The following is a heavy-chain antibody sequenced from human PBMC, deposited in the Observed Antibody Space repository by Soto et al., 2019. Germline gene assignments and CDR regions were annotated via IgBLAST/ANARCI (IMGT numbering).Heavy chain of an antibody. D-gene: IGHD5-12*01. V-gene: IGHV5-51*01. CDR1: GYSFTSYG. Sequence: GESLKVSCKASGYSFTSYGSGWVRQMPGKGLEWMGIIYPGDSDTRYSPSFQGQVTISADKSISTAYLQWSSLKASDTAMYYCARLGYSGYDYTFDYWGQGTLVTVSS. J-gene: IGHJ4*02. CDR2: IYPGDSDT. CDR3: ARLGYSGYDYTFDY.